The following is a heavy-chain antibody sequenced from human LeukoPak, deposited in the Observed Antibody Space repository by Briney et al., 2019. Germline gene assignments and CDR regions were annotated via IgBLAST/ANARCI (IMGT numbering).Heavy chain of an antibody. CDR2: IYYSGST. CDR1: GGSISSYY. D-gene: IGHD6-19*01. CDR3: ARYPGIAVAGTYYYYGMDV. V-gene: IGHV4-59*01. Sequence: PSETLSLTCTVSGGSISSYYWSWIRQPPGKGLEWIGYIYYSGSTNYNPSLKSRVTISVDTSKNQFSLKLSSVTAAGTAVYYCARYPGIAVAGTYYYYGMDVWGQGTTVTVSS. J-gene: IGHJ6*02.